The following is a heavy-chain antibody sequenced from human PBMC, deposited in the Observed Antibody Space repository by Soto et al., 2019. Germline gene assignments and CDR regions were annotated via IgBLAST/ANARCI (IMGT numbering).Heavy chain of an antibody. V-gene: IGHV3-48*01. Sequence: EVQLVESGGGLVQPGGSLRLSCAASGFTFSGYSLNWVRQGPGKGLEWVSYISGTSSTIYYADSVEGRFTISRDNAKNALYLQMNSLRAEDTAVYYCARDRAEDYWGQGTLVTVSS. CDR3: ARDRAEDY. J-gene: IGHJ4*02. CDR1: GFTFSGYS. CDR2: ISGTSSTI.